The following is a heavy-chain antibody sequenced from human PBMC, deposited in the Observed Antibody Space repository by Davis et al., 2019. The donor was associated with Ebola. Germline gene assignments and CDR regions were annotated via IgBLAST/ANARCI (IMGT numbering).Heavy chain of an antibody. Sequence: AASVMVSCKASGFTSTSSAMQWVLQARGQRLEWIGWIVVGSGNTNYAQKFQGRVTITRDMSTSTSYLDLSNLRSEDTAVYYCAASAGTVGKFDYWGQGTLVTVSS. V-gene: IGHV1-58*02. J-gene: IGHJ4*01. D-gene: IGHD1-14*01. CDR3: AASAGTVGKFDY. CDR2: IVVGSGNT. CDR1: GFTSTSSA.